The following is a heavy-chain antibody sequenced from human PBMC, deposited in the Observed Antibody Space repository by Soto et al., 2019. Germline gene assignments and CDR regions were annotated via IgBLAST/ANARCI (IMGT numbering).Heavy chain of an antibody. CDR2: IFHSWST. D-gene: IGHD3-10*01. V-gene: IGHV4-30-4*01. Sequence: TLSLTCTVSGGSISSGDYYWSWIRQPPGRGLEWIGYIFHSWSTYYTPSLKSRVTISLDTSKNQFSLKLSSVTAADTAVYYCASRSYYYGSIDYWGQGTLVTVSS. CDR3: ASRSYYYGSIDY. CDR1: GGSISSGDYY. J-gene: IGHJ4*02.